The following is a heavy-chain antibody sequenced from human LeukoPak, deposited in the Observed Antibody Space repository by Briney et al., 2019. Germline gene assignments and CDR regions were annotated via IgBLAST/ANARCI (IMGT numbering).Heavy chain of an antibody. J-gene: IGHJ4*02. CDR1: GGTFSSYA. CDR3: ARVGTIFGVVTDFDY. D-gene: IGHD3-3*01. CDR2: IIPIFGTA. Sequence: SVKVSCKASGGTFSSYAISWVRQAPGQGLEWMGGIIPIFGTANYAQKFQGRVTITADESTSTAYMELSSLRSEDTAAYYCARVGTIFGVVTDFDYWGQGTLVTVSS. V-gene: IGHV1-69*13.